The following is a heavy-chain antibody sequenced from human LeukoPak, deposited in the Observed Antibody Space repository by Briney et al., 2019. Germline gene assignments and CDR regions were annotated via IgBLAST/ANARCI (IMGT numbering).Heavy chain of an antibody. J-gene: IGHJ4*02. D-gene: IGHD3-9*01. Sequence: GGSLRLSCAASGFTFSSYAMSWVRQAPGKGLEWVSAISGSGGSTYYADSVEGRFTISRDNSKNTLYLQMNSLRAEDTAVYYCAKDRVLLTTNFDYWGQGTLVTVSS. CDR1: GFTFSSYA. CDR3: AKDRVLLTTNFDY. CDR2: ISGSGGST. V-gene: IGHV3-23*01.